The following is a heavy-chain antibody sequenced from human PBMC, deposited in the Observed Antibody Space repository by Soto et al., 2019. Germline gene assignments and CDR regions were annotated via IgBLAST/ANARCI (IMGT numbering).Heavy chain of an antibody. Sequence: EVQLVGSGGVVVQPGGSLRLYCVASGFMFRDYTMHWVRQPPGKGLEWVSLIGWDGSSTYYADSVKGRLPIPRDNNKNSLYLQMNGLTTADNAFYYCAKGLYSSSAPLDYWGQRPLVTVSS. V-gene: IGHV3-43*01. CDR3: AKGLYSSSAPLDY. CDR2: IGWDGSST. J-gene: IGHJ4*02. D-gene: IGHD6-6*01. CDR1: GFMFRDYT.